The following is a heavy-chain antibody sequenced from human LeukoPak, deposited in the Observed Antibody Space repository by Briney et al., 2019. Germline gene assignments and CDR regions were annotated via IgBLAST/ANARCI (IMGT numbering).Heavy chain of an antibody. D-gene: IGHD3-9*01. CDR3: ARGAYYNILTGYRGEILGFDY. CDR2: IRYDGRIK. CDR1: GFTFSSYG. J-gene: IGHJ4*02. Sequence: GGSLRLSCAASGFTFSSYGMHWVRQAPGKGLEWVAFIRYDGRIKYYADSVKGRFTISRDNSKNTLYLQMNSLRAEDTAVYYCARGAYYNILTGYRGEILGFDYWGQGTLVTVSS. V-gene: IGHV3-30*02.